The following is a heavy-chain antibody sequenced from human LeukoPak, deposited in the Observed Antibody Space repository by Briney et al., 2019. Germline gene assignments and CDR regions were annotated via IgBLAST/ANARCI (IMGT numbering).Heavy chain of an antibody. CDR1: GGSISSTNW. J-gene: IGHJ4*02. CDR3: ERLRGSGSGAPDY. CDR2: VHLSGRT. Sequence: PSETLSLTCGVSGGSISSTNWWTWARPPPGEGLEWIGEVHLSGRTNYNPSLKSRVTISVDTSKNHFSLKLSSVTAADTSVYYCERLRGSGSGAPDYWGQGTLVTVSS. V-gene: IGHV4-4*02. D-gene: IGHD3-10*01.